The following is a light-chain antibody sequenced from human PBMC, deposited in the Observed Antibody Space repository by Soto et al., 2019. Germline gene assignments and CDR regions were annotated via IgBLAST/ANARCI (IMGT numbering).Light chain of an antibody. Sequence: QSVLTQPPSASGSPGQSVTISCTGTSSDVGAYKYVSWYQQYPGKAPKLMIYEVTKRPSGVPDRFSGSNSGNTASLTGSGLQAEDEADYYCTSYVGNDIWVFGGGTKLTVL. CDR1: SSDVGAYKY. J-gene: IGLJ3*02. V-gene: IGLV2-8*01. CDR2: EVT. CDR3: TSYVGNDIWV.